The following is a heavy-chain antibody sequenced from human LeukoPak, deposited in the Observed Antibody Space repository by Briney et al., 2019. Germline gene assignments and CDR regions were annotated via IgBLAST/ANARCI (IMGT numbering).Heavy chain of an antibody. J-gene: IGHJ6*03. CDR1: GFTFSGSA. D-gene: IGHD2-15*01. CDR2: IRSKANSYAP. Sequence: GGSLRLSCAASGFTFSGSAMHWVRQASGKGLEWVGRIRSKANSYAPAYAASVKGRFTISRDDSKNTAYLQMNSLKTEDTAVYYCRGQYCSGGSCTPDYYYYYMDVWGKGTTVTVS. V-gene: IGHV3-73*01. CDR3: RGQYCSGGSCTPDYYYYYMDV.